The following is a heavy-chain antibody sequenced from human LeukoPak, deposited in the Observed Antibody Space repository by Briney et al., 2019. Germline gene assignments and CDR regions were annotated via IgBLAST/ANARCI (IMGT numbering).Heavy chain of an antibody. J-gene: IGHJ6*03. D-gene: IGHD5-18*01. V-gene: IGHV1-8*01. CDR1: GYTFTSYD. Sequence: ASVKVSCKASGYTFTSYDIHWVRQATGQGLEWMGWMNPNSGNTGYAQKFQGRVTMTRNTSISTAYMELSSLRSEDTAVYYCARVLKDTAMGYYYYYYMDVWGKGTTVTVSS. CDR3: ARVLKDTAMGYYYYYYMDV. CDR2: MNPNSGNT.